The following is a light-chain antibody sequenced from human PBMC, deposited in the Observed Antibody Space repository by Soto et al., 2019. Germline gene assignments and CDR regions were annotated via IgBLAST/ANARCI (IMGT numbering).Light chain of an antibody. CDR1: QSISRY. J-gene: IGKJ2*01. Sequence: DFQMTQSPSSLSASVGDRVSITCRASQSISRYLNWYQLKPGKAPNLLIYAGSSLQSGVPSRFSGSGSGTDFTLTISSLQPEDFATYYCQQSYSTPYTFGQETKLEI. CDR2: AGS. CDR3: QQSYSTPYT. V-gene: IGKV1-39*01.